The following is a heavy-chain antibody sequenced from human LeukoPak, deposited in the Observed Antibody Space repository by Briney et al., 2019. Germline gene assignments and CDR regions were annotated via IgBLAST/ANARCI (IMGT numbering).Heavy chain of an antibody. V-gene: IGHV1-69*13. CDR1: GGTFSSYA. CDR2: IIPIFGTA. Sequence: GASVKVSCKASGGTFSSYAISWVRQAPGQGLEWMGGIIPIFGTANYAQKFQGRVTITADESTSTAYMELSRLRSDDTAVYYCARSRSKLFYYYMDVWGKGTTVTVSS. J-gene: IGHJ6*03. D-gene: IGHD2-15*01. CDR3: ARSRSKLFYYYMDV.